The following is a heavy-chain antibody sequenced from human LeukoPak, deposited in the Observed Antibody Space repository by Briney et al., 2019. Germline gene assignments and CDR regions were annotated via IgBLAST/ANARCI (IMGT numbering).Heavy chain of an antibody. CDR2: IYTSGST. V-gene: IGHV4-4*07. CDR3: ACSYSNYFFFDY. Sequence: SETLSLTCTVSGGSISSYYWSWIRQPAGKGLEWIGRIYTSGSTNYNPSLKSRVTMSVDTSKNQFSLKLSSVTAADTAVYYCACSYSNYFFFDYWGQGTLVTVSS. CDR1: GGSISSYY. J-gene: IGHJ4*02. D-gene: IGHD4-11*01.